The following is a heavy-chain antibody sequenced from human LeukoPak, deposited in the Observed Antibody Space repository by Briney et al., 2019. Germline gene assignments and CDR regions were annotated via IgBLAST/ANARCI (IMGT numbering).Heavy chain of an antibody. Sequence: SETLSLTCTVSGGSISSFYWSWIRQPAGKGLEWIGRLLTGGSTIYNPSLKSRVTISVDKSKNHFSLKLSSLTAADTAVYYCAGDEGSGHYDSWGQGTLVTVSS. CDR2: LLTGGST. D-gene: IGHD3-3*01. CDR1: GGSISSFY. J-gene: IGHJ4*02. CDR3: AGDEGSGHYDS. V-gene: IGHV4-4*07.